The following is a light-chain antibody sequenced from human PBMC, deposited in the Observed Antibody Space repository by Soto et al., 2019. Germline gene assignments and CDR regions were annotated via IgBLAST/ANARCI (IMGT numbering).Light chain of an antibody. CDR1: SSDVGGFNS. CDR3: SSYTSTMTNV. V-gene: IGLV2-14*03. CDR2: DVV. J-gene: IGLJ1*01. Sequence: QSALTQPASVSGSPGQSITISCTGTSSDVGGFNSVSWYQLRPGTAPKLILYDVVDRPSGVSYRFSGSKSGNTASLTISGLKDADEDDYFCSSYTSTMTNVFGSGTKVTVL.